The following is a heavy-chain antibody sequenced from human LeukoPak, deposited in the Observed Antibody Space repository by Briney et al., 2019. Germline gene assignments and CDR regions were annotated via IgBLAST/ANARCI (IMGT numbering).Heavy chain of an antibody. J-gene: IGHJ4*02. CDR2: FDPEDGET. Sequence: RASVTVSCKVSGYTLTELSMHWVRQAPGKGLEWMGGFDPEDGETIYAQKFQGRVTMTEDTSTDTAYMELSSLRSEDTAVYYCATDREGGSYSFDYWGQGTLVTVSS. CDR3: ATDREGGSYSFDY. V-gene: IGHV1-24*01. D-gene: IGHD1-26*01. CDR1: GYTLTELS.